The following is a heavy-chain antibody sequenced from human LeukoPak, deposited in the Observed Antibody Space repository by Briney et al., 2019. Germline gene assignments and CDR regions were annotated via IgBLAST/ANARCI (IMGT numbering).Heavy chain of an antibody. Sequence: ASVKVSCKASGGTFSSYAISWVRQAPGQGLEWMGRIIPILGIANYAQKFQGRVTITADKSTSTAYMELSSLRSEDTAVYYCARVSSHNWFDLWGQGTLVTVSS. CDR3: ARVSSHNWFDL. CDR2: IIPILGIA. J-gene: IGHJ5*02. CDR1: GGTFSSYA. D-gene: IGHD6-6*01. V-gene: IGHV1-69*04.